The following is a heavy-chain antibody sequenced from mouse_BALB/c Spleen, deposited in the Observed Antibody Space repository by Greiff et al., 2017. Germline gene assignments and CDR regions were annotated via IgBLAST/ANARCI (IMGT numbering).Heavy chain of an antibody. CDR1: GFTFSSYA. J-gene: IGHJ2*01. CDR3: ARGQYYFDY. D-gene: IGHD3-3*01. CDR2: ISSGGSYT. V-gene: IGHV5-9-1*01. Sequence: DVMLVESGGGLVKPGGSLKLSCAASGFTFSSYAMSWVRQTPEKRLEWVATISSGGSYTYYPDSVKGRFTISRDNAKNTLYLQMSSLRSEDTAMYYCARGQYYFDYWGQGTTLTVSS.